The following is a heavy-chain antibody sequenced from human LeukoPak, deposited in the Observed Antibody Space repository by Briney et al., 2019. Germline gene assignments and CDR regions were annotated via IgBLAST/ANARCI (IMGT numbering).Heavy chain of an antibody. CDR1: GFTFTGYA. J-gene: IGHJ4*02. V-gene: IGHV3-23*01. CDR3: AKDYYDSSGYF. Sequence: PGGSLRLSCAASGFTFTGYAMSWVRQAPGKGLEWVSAITGTGGTTYYAASVKGRFTVSRDNSKDTLYLQMSSLRDEDTAIYYCAKDYYDSSGYFWGQGTLVTVSS. D-gene: IGHD3-22*01. CDR2: ITGTGGTT.